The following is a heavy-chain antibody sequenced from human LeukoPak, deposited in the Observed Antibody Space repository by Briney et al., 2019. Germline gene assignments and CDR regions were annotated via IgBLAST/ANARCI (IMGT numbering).Heavy chain of an antibody. CDR3: ARDPGYYDSSGGRYYYGMDV. CDR1: GGSISSSIW. CDR2: IYHSGST. D-gene: IGHD3-22*01. V-gene: IGHV4-4*02. J-gene: IGHJ6*02. Sequence: PSGTLSLTCAVSGGSISSSIWWSWVRQPPGKGLEWIGEIYHSGSTNYNPSLKSRVTISVDTSKNQFSLKLSSVTAADTAVYYCARDPGYYDSSGGRYYYGMDVWGQGTTVTVSS.